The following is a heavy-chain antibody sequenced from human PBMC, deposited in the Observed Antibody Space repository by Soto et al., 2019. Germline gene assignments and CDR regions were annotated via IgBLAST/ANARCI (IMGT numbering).Heavy chain of an antibody. V-gene: IGHV1-69*02. CDR3: ARATLVVGPDTQRSEYFQH. CDR1: GGTFSSYT. Sequence: ASVKVSCKASGGTFSSYTISWVRQAPGQGLEWMGRIIPILGIANYAQKFQGRVTITADKSTSTAYMELSSLRSEDTAVYYCARATLVVGPDTQRSEYFQHWGQGTLVTVSS. CDR2: IIPILGIA. J-gene: IGHJ1*01. D-gene: IGHD2-15*01.